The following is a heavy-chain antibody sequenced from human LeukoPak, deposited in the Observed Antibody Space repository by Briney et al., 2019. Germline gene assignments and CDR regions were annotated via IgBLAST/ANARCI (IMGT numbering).Heavy chain of an antibody. J-gene: IGHJ6*03. CDR1: GFTFNNYA. Sequence: GGSPRLSCAASGFTFNNYAMSWVRQAPGKGLEWVSGISGSSSTYYADSVKGRFTISRDNSKNTFYLQTSSLRAEDTAVYYCAKGYQLLFYYYYYMDVWGKGTTVTVSS. CDR2: ISGSSST. CDR3: AKGYQLLFYYYYYMDV. D-gene: IGHD2-2*01. V-gene: IGHV3-23*01.